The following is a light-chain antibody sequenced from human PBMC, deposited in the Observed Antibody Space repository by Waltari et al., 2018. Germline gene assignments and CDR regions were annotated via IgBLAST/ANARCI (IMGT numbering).Light chain of an antibody. V-gene: IGLV4-69*01. CDR2: VNSDGSH. Sequence: LVLTQSPSASASLGASVKLTCTLSSGHSSNVIAWLQQQPEKGPRYLLKVNSDGSHSKGDKIPDRFSASSSGAEPSLTSSSLQSEDEADYYCQTGGHGTGVFGGRTKLTVL. J-gene: IGLJ3*02. CDR1: SGHSSNV. CDR3: QTGGHGTGV.